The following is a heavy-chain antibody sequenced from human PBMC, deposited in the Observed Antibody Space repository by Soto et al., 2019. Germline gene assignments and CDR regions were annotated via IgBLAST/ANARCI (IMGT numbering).Heavy chain of an antibody. CDR2: ISQSGNT. D-gene: IGHD6-6*01. J-gene: IGHJ4*02. Sequence: SETLSLTCSIYSGSFSGYYWSWIRQPPGKGLEWIGEISQSGNTNYSPSLKSRVSISIDTSKKQFSLNLASVSAADTAVYYCARAPKDSGSSQPRPDFWGQGTLVTVSS. V-gene: IGHV4-34*01. CDR1: SGSFSGYY. CDR3: ARAPKDSGSSQPRPDF.